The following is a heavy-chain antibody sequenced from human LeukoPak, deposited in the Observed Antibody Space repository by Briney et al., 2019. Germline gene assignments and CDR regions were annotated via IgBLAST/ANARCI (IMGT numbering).Heavy chain of an antibody. CDR2: IYYSGST. Sequence: PSETLSLTCAVSGGSISSSSYYWGWIRQPPGKGLEWIGSIYYSGSTYYNPSLKSRVTMSVDTSKNQFSLKLSSVTAADTAVYYCAREEGYCSSTSCYNWFDPWGQGTLVTVSS. V-gene: IGHV4-39*07. CDR3: AREEGYCSSTSCYNWFDP. J-gene: IGHJ5*02. CDR1: GGSISSSSYY. D-gene: IGHD2-2*01.